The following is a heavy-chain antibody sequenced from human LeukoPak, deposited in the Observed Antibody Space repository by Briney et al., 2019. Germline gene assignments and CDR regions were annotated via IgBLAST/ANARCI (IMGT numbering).Heavy chain of an antibody. D-gene: IGHD3-16*01. J-gene: IGHJ6*02. CDR3: AREKFGGMDV. CDR2: INSDGSSS. V-gene: IGHV3-74*01. CDR1: GFTLSSYS. Sequence: PGGSLRLSCAASGFTLSSYSMNWVRQAPGKGLVWVARINSDGSSSRYADHVKGRFTISRDNAENTVDLQMNSLRAEDTAVYYCAREKFGGMDVWGLGTTVIVSS.